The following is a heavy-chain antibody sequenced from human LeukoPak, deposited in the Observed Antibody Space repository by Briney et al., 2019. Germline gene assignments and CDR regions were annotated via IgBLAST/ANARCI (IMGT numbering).Heavy chain of an antibody. CDR1: GGSLSSGGYY. V-gene: IGHV4-61*02. Sequence: SETLSLTCTVSGGSLSSGGYYWSWIRQPAGKGLEWIGRIYISGSTNYNPSLKSRVTISVDTSKNQFSLKLTSVTATDTAVYYCAREGYCTNGVCLDAFDIWGQGTMVTVSS. CDR3: AREGYCTNGVCLDAFDI. D-gene: IGHD2-8*01. J-gene: IGHJ3*02. CDR2: IYISGST.